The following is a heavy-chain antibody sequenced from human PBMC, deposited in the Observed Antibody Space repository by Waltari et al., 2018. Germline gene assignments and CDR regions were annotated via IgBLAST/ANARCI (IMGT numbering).Heavy chain of an antibody. CDR2: ITTNTGNP. D-gene: IGHD2-2*01. CDR1: GYTFTAYA. V-gene: IGHV7-4-1*02. Sequence: QVQLAQSGSELKKPGASVKISCKASGYTFTAYAKNWVLQAPGQGLELMGWITTNTGNPTYAQGFTGRFVFSLDTSVSTAYLQITSLKTEDSAVYYCAREVVPPHTIVVNWFDPWGQGTLVTVSS. CDR3: AREVVPPHTIVVNWFDP. J-gene: IGHJ5*02.